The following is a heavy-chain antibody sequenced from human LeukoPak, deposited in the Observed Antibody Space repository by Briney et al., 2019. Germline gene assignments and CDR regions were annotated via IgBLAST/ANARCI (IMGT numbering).Heavy chain of an antibody. Sequence: GGPLRLSCAASGFTFSSYGMHWVRQAPGKGLEWVAFIRYDGSNKYYADSVKGRFTISRDNSKNTLYLQMNSLRAEDTAVYYCAKDSGIYYYYYYMDVWGKGTTVTVSS. J-gene: IGHJ6*03. CDR3: AKDSGIYYYYYYMDV. CDR2: IRYDGSNK. CDR1: GFTFSSYG. V-gene: IGHV3-30*02.